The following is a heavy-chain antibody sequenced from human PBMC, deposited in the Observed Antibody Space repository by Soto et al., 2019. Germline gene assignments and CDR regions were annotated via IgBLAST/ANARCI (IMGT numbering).Heavy chain of an antibody. CDR3: ARGAAAGNFWPYYFDY. CDR1: GYTFTSYA. D-gene: IGHD6-13*01. CDR2: INAGNGNT. V-gene: IGHV1-3*01. J-gene: IGHJ4*02. Sequence: GASVPVSCKASGYTFTSYAMHWVRQAPGQRLEWMGWINAGNGNTKYSQKFQGRVTITRDTSASTAYMELSSLRSEDTAVYYCARGAAAGNFWPYYFDYWGQGTLVTVSS.